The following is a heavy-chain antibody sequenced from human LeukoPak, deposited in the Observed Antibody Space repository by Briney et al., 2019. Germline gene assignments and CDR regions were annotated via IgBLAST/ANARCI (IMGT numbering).Heavy chain of an antibody. D-gene: IGHD2-15*01. CDR1: GFTFSSYG. Sequence: GGSLRLSCAASGFTFSSYGMHWVRQAPGKGLEWVAVISYDGSNEDYADSVKGRFTISRDNSKNTLYLQMNSLRAEDTAVYYCAKDALVGGVRYYGMDVRGQGTTVTVSS. CDR2: ISYDGSNE. V-gene: IGHV3-30*18. J-gene: IGHJ6*02. CDR3: AKDALVGGVRYYGMDV.